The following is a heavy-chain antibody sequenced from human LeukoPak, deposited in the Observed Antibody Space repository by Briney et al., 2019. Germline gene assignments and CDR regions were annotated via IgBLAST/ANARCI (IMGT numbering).Heavy chain of an antibody. CDR2: INSDESST. Sequence: GGSLRLSCAASGFTFSTYWMHWVRQGPGKGLVWVSRINSDESSTTYADSVKGRFTISRDNAKNTLYLQMNSLRAEDTAVYYCAKDQGVVVMGYWGQGTLVTVSS. V-gene: IGHV3-74*01. D-gene: IGHD2-15*01. CDR3: AKDQGVVVMGY. CDR1: GFTFSTYW. J-gene: IGHJ4*02.